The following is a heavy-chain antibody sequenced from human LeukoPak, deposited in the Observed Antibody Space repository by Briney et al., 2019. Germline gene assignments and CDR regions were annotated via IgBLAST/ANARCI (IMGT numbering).Heavy chain of an antibody. D-gene: IGHD1-26*01. Sequence: PSETLSLTCTVSGGSISSSSYYWGWIRQPPGKGLEWIGSIYYSGSTYYNPSLKSRVTISVDTSKNQFSLKLSSVTAADTAVYYCARRGSGSPRLEEEDYWGQGTLVTVSS. CDR1: GGSISSSSYY. CDR2: IYYSGST. CDR3: ARRGSGSPRLEEEDY. J-gene: IGHJ4*02. V-gene: IGHV4-39*01.